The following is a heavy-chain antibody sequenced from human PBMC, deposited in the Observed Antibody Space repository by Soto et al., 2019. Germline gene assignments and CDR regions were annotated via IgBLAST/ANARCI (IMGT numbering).Heavy chain of an antibody. CDR1: GFTFSSYA. V-gene: IGHV3-23*01. J-gene: IGHJ6*03. Sequence: EVQLLESGGGLVQPGGSLRLSCAASGFTFSSYAMSWVRQAPGKGLEWVSAISGSGGSTYYVDSVKGRFTISRDNSKNTLYLQMNSLRAEDTAVYYCAKGDFPHYYMDVWGKGTTVTVSS. CDR3: AKGDFPHYYMDV. CDR2: ISGSGGST.